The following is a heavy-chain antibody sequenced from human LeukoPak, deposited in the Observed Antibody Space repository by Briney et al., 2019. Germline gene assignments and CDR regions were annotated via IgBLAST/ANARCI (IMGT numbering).Heavy chain of an antibody. V-gene: IGHV4-59*08. CDR3: ARRRRFLEWPPGYYYYGMDV. Sequence: PSETLSLTCTVSGGSISSYYWSWIRQPPGKGLEWIGYIYYSGSTNYNPSLKNRVHIQLDTSKTQSSLKLSSVTAADTAVYYCARRRRFLEWPPGYYYYGMDVWGQGTTVTVSS. CDR2: IYYSGST. D-gene: IGHD3-3*01. CDR1: GGSISSYY. J-gene: IGHJ6*02.